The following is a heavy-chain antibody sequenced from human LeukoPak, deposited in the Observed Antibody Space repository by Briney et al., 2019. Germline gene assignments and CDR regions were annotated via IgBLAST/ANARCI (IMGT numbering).Heavy chain of an antibody. CDR3: AKGSSSSRPYYFHY. J-gene: IGHJ4*02. CDR1: GFPFSSYA. D-gene: IGHD6-6*01. V-gene: IGHV3-23*01. Sequence: GGSLRLPCAASGFPFSSYAMSWVRQAPGKGLEWVSAITASGGDTFHADSVKGRFTISRDNSKNTLYLQMHSLGVEDTAIYYCAKGSSSSRPYYFHYWGQGTLVTVSS. CDR2: ITASGGDT.